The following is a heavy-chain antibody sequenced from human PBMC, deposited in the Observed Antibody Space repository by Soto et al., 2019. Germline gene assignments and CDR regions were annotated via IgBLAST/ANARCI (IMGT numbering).Heavy chain of an antibody. J-gene: IGHJ4*02. CDR1: GFTFSTYA. V-gene: IGHV3-23*01. CDR2: ISGSGSNT. CDR3: ARDPSHSYYTLFYYFDY. D-gene: IGHD1-26*01. Sequence: EVQLLESGGGLVQPGGSLRLSCAASGFTFSTYAMSWVRQAPGKGLEWVSAISGSGSNTYYADSVKGRFTISRDDTKRTLYLQMHSLSAEDTAVYYCARDPSHSYYTLFYYFDYWGQGTLVTVSS.